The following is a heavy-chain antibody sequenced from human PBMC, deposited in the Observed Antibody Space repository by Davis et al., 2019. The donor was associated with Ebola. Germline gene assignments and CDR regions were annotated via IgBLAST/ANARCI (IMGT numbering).Heavy chain of an antibody. D-gene: IGHD6-13*01. CDR2: ISWNSGSI. CDR1: GFTFRSYW. V-gene: IGHV3-9*01. CDR3: AKDIGYNIAAASSPKNYYYYGMDV. Sequence: GGSLRLSCAASGFTFRSYWMSWVRQAPGKGLEWVSGISWNSGSIGYADSVKGRFTISRDNAKNSLYLQMNSLRAEDTALYYCAKDIGYNIAAASSPKNYYYYGMDVWGKGTTVTVSS. J-gene: IGHJ6*04.